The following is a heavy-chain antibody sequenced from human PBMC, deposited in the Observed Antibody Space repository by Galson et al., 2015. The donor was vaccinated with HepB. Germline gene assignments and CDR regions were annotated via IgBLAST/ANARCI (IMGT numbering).Heavy chain of an antibody. CDR1: GFTFDDYA. CDR3: AKDITFEYSSSSLDY. CDR2: ISWNSGSI. D-gene: IGHD6-6*01. V-gene: IGHV3-9*01. J-gene: IGHJ4*02. Sequence: SLRLSCAASGFTFDDYAMHWVRQAPGKGLEWVSGISWNSGSIGYADSVKGRFTISRDNAKNSLYLQMNSLSAEDTALYYCAKDITFEYSSSSLDYWGQGTLVTVSS.